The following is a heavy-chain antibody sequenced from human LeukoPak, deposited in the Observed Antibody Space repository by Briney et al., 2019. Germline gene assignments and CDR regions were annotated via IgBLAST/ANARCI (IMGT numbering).Heavy chain of an antibody. V-gene: IGHV3-66*01. CDR3: ARGHDYDSSVAY. CDR1: GFTVSSNY. CDR2: IYSGGST. Sequence: AGGSLRLSCAASGFTVSSNYMSWDRQAPGKGLEWVSVIYSGGSTYYADSVKGRFTISRDNSKNTVDLQMNSLRAEDTAVYYCARGHDYDSSVAYWGQGTLVTVSS. J-gene: IGHJ4*02. D-gene: IGHD3-22*01.